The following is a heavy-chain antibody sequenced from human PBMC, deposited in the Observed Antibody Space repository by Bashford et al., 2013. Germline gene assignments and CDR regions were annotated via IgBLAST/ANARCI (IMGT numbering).Heavy chain of an antibody. CDR2: ISPINGDT. V-gene: IGHV1-18*01. CDR1: GYILASSG. Sequence: VASVKVSCKTSGYILASSGVSWLRQAPGQGLEWLGWISPINGDTHYAQNLQGRVTMSIDTSTTTAYMEMRSLTSDDTAVYYCARDMAPPAFCTGDNCPYYFDYWGQGTLVTVSS. D-gene: IGHD2-8*02. J-gene: IGHJ4*02. CDR3: ARDMAPPAFCTGDNCPYYFDY.